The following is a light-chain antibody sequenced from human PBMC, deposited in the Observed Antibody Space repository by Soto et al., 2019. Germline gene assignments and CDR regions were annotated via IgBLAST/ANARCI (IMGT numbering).Light chain of an antibody. CDR2: SNN. Sequence: QSVLTQPPSASGTPGQRVTISCSGSSSDIGSNTVNWYQHVPGRAPKVLIHSNNQRPSGVPDRFSGSKSGTSASLAISGLQSEDEADYYCAAWDDSLNGWVFGGGTKVTVL. J-gene: IGLJ3*02. V-gene: IGLV1-44*01. CDR1: SSDIGSNT. CDR3: AAWDDSLNGWV.